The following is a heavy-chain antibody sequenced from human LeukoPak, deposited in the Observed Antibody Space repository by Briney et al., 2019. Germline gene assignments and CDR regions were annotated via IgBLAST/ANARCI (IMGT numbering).Heavy chain of an antibody. V-gene: IGHV1-2*02. Sequence: ASVKVSCKTFGYIFTGYYMHWVRRAPGQGLEWMGWINPDNGDTTYAQKFQGRVTTTRDTSISTAYMELSRLRSDDTAVYYCARNNYYDSSGYPYPGYFDYWGQGTLVTVSS. J-gene: IGHJ4*02. CDR3: ARNNYYDSSGYPYPGYFDY. D-gene: IGHD3-22*01. CDR1: GYIFTGYY. CDR2: INPDNGDT.